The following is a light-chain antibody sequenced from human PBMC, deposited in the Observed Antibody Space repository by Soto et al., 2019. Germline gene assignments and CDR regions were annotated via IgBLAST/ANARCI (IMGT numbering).Light chain of an antibody. Sequence: DIQMTQSPSTLSASVGDRITITCRASQSVSRRLAWFQQKPGKAPKLLIYDASSVTSGGPSRFSGRGSGTDFTLTISILQPDDFATYYCPTYNSYSRHSYGQGTKLEIK. V-gene: IGKV1-5*01. CDR2: DAS. CDR3: PTYNSYSRHS. CDR1: QSVSRR. J-gene: IGKJ2*01.